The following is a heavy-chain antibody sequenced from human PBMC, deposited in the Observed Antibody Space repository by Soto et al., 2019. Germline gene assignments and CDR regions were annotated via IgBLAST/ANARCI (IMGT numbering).Heavy chain of an antibody. CDR1: GFTFDDYA. J-gene: IGHJ4*02. Sequence: PGGSLRLSCAASGFTFDDYAMHWVRQAPGKGLEWVSGISWNSGSIGYADSVKGRFTISRDNAKNSLYLQMNSLRAEDTALYYCAKAPLEMAKIMQGEYYFDYWGQGTLVTVYS. V-gene: IGHV3-9*01. CDR2: ISWNSGSI. D-gene: IGHD3-16*01. CDR3: AKAPLEMAKIMQGEYYFDY.